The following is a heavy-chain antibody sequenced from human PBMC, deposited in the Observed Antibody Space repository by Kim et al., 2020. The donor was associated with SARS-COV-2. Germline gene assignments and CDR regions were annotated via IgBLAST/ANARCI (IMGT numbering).Heavy chain of an antibody. CDR3: AHRRGDTFDY. Sequence: GKRYTPSLKSRLTIHKDTSKNQVVVTMTNMDPVDTATYYCAHRRGDTFDYWGQGTLVTVSS. CDR2: GK. V-gene: IGHV2-5*01. J-gene: IGHJ4*02.